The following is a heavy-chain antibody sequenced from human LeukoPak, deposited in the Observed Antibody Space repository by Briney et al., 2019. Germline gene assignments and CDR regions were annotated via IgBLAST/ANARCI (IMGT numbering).Heavy chain of an antibody. CDR2: ISWNSGSI. D-gene: IGHD3-22*01. J-gene: IGHJ4*02. Sequence: GGSLRLFCAASGFTFDGYAMHWVRQAPGKGLEWVSGISWNSGSIGYADSVKGRFTISRDNAKNSLYLQMNSLRAEDTALYYCAKDIYDSSGYDYWGQGTLVTVSS. CDR1: GFTFDGYA. V-gene: IGHV3-9*01. CDR3: AKDIYDSSGYDY.